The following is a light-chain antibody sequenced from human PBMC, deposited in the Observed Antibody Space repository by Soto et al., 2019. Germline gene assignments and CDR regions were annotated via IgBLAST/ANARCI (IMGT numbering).Light chain of an antibody. V-gene: IGLV1-47*01. CDR2: RSD. CDR1: SSNIGSNH. CDR3: SARDDRLSGVV. Sequence: QSVLTQPPSTSGTPGQRVTISCSGSSSNIGSNHVYWYQQFPGMAPKLLMYRSDQRPTGVPDRFSGSKSATSASLAISGLRSDDEADYYCSARDDRLSGVVFGGGTKLTVL. J-gene: IGLJ2*01.